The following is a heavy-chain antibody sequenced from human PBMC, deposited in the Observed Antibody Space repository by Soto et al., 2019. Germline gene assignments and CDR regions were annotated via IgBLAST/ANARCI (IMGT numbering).Heavy chain of an antibody. CDR3: ARGCSGGTCFLFDI. CDR2: INPHSGGT. CDR1: GYTFTGYH. D-gene: IGHD2-15*01. Sequence: QVRLVQSGAEMKKPGASVKVSCRTSGYTFTGYHIHWVRQAPGQGLEWMGWINPHSGGTNYAQEVRGRVTMTRDTSISTAYMEVNSLRSDDTAVYYCARGCSGGTCFLFDIWGQGTLVTVTS. J-gene: IGHJ5*02. V-gene: IGHV1-2*02.